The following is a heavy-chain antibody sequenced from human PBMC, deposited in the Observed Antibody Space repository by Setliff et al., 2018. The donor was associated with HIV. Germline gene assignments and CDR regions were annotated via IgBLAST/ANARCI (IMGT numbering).Heavy chain of an antibody. J-gene: IGHJ4*02. CDR1: GFTFSTKY. V-gene: IGHV3-7*03. CDR2: INQDGSQK. CDR3: TKGPRFASSTYYFDY. Sequence: PGWSLRLSCAASGFTFSTKYMTWVRQAPGKGLEWVANINQDGSQKYYVDSVKGRFTISRDNAKNSLYLQINSLRAEDTAVYYCTKGPRFASSTYYFDYWGQGTLVTVSS. D-gene: IGHD6-13*01.